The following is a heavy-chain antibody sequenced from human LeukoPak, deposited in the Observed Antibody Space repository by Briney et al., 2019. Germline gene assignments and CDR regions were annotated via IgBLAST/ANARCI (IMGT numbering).Heavy chain of an antibody. V-gene: IGHV3-21*01. J-gene: IGHJ3*02. D-gene: IGHD6-6*01. Sequence: GGSLRLSCAASGFTFSSYSLNWVRQAPGKGLGWVSSISSSSSYIYYADSVKGRFTISRDNAKNSLYLQMNSLRAEDTAVYYCARGLAARPPDAFDIWGQGTMVTVSS. CDR3: ARGLAARPPDAFDI. CDR1: GFTFSSYS. CDR2: ISSSSSYI.